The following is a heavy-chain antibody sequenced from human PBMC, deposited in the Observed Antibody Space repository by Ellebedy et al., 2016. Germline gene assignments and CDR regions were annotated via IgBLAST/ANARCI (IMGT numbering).Heavy chain of an antibody. D-gene: IGHD6-13*01. Sequence: ASVKVSXXASGYTFSNYGITWVRQAPGQGLEWMGWISAYNGDTNYAQKFQGRLTMTTDTSTSTAYMELRSLRSDDAAMYYCARDRKAAAGLSVYYYYYGMDVWGQGTTVTVSS. J-gene: IGHJ6*02. CDR3: ARDRKAAAGLSVYYYYYGMDV. CDR2: ISAYNGDT. CDR1: GYTFSNYG. V-gene: IGHV1-18*01.